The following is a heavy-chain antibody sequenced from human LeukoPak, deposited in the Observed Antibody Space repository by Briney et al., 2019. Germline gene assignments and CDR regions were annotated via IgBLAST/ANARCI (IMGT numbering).Heavy chain of an antibody. CDR2: IYYSGST. CDR3: ARVTGYRIEDYFDY. J-gene: IGHJ4*02. Sequence: SETLSLTCAVSGGSISSSSYYWGWIRQPPGKGLEWIGSIYYSGSTYYNPSLKSRVTISVDTSKNQFSLKLSSVTAADTAVYYCARVTGYRIEDYFDYWGQGTLVTVSS. CDR1: GGSISSSSYY. D-gene: IGHD6-13*01. V-gene: IGHV4-39*07.